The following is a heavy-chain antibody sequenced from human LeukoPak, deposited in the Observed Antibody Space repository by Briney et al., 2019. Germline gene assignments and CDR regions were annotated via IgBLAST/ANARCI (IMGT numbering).Heavy chain of an antibody. CDR1: GFTFDDYA. Sequence: GGSLRLSYAASGFTFDDYAMHWVRQAPGKGLEWVSGISWNSGSIGYADSVKGRFTISRDNAKNSLYLQMNSLRAEDTALYYCAKDIHGSIAVAGTDHWGQGTLVTVSS. J-gene: IGHJ4*02. CDR3: AKDIHGSIAVAGTDH. CDR2: ISWNSGSI. V-gene: IGHV3-9*01. D-gene: IGHD6-19*01.